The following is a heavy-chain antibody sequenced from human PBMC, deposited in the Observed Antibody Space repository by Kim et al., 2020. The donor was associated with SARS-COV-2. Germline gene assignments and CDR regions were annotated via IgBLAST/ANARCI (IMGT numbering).Heavy chain of an antibody. Sequence: SQTLSLTCAISGDSVSNNAATWNWIRQSPSRGLEWLGRTYYRSLWYSDYALSVKSRMTIKPDTSKNQFSLHLNSVTPEDTAVYYCARGGATYCGMTSCDLYYLGVDVWVQASTLTVSS. V-gene: IGHV6-1*01. CDR3: ARGGATYCGMTSCDLYYLGVDV. CDR1: GDSVSNNAAT. D-gene: IGHD2-2*01. J-gene: IGHJ6*02. CDR2: TYYRSLWYS.